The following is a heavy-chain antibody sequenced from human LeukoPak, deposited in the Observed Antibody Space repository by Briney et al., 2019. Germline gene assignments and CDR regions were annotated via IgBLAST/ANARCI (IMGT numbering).Heavy chain of an antibody. CDR1: GYTFTSYD. D-gene: IGHD3-10*01. CDR3: ASGGVRGVIIY. J-gene: IGHJ4*02. V-gene: IGHV1-2*02. Sequence: ASVKVSCKASGYTFTSYDINWVRQATGQGLEWMGWINPNSGGTNYAQKFQGRVTMTRDTSISTAYMELSRLRSDDTAVYYCASGGVRGVIIYWGQGTLVTVSS. CDR2: INPNSGGT.